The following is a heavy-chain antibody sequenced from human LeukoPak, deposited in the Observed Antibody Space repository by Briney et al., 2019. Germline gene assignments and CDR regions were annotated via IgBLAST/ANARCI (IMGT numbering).Heavy chain of an antibody. CDR1: EFTFGSYW. CDR3: ARDSSPYCGDDCYFDAFDL. D-gene: IGHD2-21*02. J-gene: IGHJ3*01. V-gene: IGHV3-7*03. CDR2: INRDGSKN. Sequence: PGGSLRLSCAASEFTFGSYWMTWVRQAPGKGLEWVANINRDGSKNHFVDSVKGRFTISRDNAKNFLYPQMNSLRAEDTAVYFCARDSSPYCGDDCYFDAFDLWGQGTMVTVSS.